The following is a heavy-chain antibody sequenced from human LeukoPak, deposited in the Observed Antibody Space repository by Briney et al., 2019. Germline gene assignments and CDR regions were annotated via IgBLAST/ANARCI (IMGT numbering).Heavy chain of an antibody. J-gene: IGHJ4*02. CDR1: GGSISSYY. CDR3: AREGRSATDGY. V-gene: IGHV4-4*07. CDR2: ISSSGRT. D-gene: IGHD3-16*01. Sequence: SETLSLTCTVSGGSISSYYWTWIRQPAGKGLEWIGRISSSGRTNYNPSLKSRVTMSVDTSKNQFSLRLGSVTAADTAVYYCAREGRSATDGYWGQGTLVTVSS.